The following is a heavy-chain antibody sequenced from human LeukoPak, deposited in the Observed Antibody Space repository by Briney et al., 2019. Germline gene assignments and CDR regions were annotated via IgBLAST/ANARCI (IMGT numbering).Heavy chain of an antibody. CDR2: IYYSGST. J-gene: IGHJ4*02. CDR3: ARARANTLYY. Sequence: SETLSLTCTVSGGSISSYYWSWIRQPPGKGLEWIGYIYYSGSTNYNPSLKSRVTISVDTSKNQFSLKLSSVTAADTAVYYCARARANTLYYWGQGTLVTVSS. CDR1: GGSISSYY. V-gene: IGHV4-59*01. D-gene: IGHD2-8*01.